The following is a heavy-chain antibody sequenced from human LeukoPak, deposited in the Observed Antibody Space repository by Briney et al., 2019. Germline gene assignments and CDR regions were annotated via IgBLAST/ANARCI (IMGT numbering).Heavy chain of an antibody. CDR3: ARDLTPIVGATYFDY. CDR1: GGSISSYY. CDR2: IYYSGST. J-gene: IGHJ4*02. Sequence: SETLSLTCTVSGGSISSYYWSWIRQPPGKGLEWIGYIYYSGSTNYNPSLKSRVTISVDTSKNQFSLKLRSVTAADTAVYYCARDLTPIVGATYFDYWGQGTLVTVSS. V-gene: IGHV4-59*01. D-gene: IGHD1-26*01.